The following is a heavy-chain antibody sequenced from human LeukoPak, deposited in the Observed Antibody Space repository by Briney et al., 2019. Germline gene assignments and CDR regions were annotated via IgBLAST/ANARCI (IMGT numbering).Heavy chain of an antibody. V-gene: IGHV3-30*04. CDR1: GFTFSSYA. Sequence: GGSLRLSCAASGFTFSSYAMHWGRQAPGKGLEWGAVISYDGSDKYYADSVKGRFTISRDNSKNTLYLQMNSLRAEDTAVYYCARDTRGSYNYYYSMDVWGRGTTVTVSS. D-gene: IGHD1-26*01. J-gene: IGHJ6*03. CDR3: ARDTRGSYNYYYSMDV. CDR2: ISYDGSDK.